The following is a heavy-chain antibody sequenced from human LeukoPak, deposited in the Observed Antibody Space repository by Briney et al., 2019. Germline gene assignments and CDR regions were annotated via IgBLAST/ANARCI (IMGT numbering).Heavy chain of an antibody. CDR2: INPNSGGT. Sequence: ASVKVSCKASGGTFSSYAISWVRQAPGQGLEWMGWINPNSGGTNYAQKFQGRVIMTRDTSISTAYMELSRLRSDDTAVYYCARDDGSGGYSSDYWGQGTLVTVSS. D-gene: IGHD3-10*01. J-gene: IGHJ4*02. V-gene: IGHV1-2*02. CDR3: ARDDGSGGYSSDY. CDR1: GGTFSSYA.